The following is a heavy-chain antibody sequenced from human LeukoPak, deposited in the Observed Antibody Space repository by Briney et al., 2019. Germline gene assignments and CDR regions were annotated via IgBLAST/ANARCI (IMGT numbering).Heavy chain of an antibody. CDR3: ARHPGGSSWYWFDP. CDR1: GGSISSYY. Sequence: SETLSLTCTDSGGSISSYYWRWIRQPPGKGLEWIGYIYTSGSTNYNPSLKSRPTISVDTSKNQFSLKLSSVTAADTAVYYCARHPGGSSWYWFDPWGQGTLVTVSS. CDR2: IYTSGST. D-gene: IGHD6-13*01. V-gene: IGHV4-4*09. J-gene: IGHJ5*02.